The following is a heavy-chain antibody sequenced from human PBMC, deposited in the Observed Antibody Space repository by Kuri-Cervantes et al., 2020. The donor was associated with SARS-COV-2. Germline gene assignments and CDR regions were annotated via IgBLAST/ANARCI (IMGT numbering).Heavy chain of an antibody. CDR1: GCSFSSYW. V-gene: IGHV5-51*01. Sequence: GGSLRLSCQGSGCSFSSYWIGWVRQMPGKGLEWMGIIYPADSETRYSPSFQGQVTISADKSTTTAYLQWSSLKASDTAMYYCARLLFWSGFVDSWGQGTLVTVSS. J-gene: IGHJ4*02. D-gene: IGHD3-3*01. CDR3: ARLLFWSGFVDS. CDR2: IYPADSET.